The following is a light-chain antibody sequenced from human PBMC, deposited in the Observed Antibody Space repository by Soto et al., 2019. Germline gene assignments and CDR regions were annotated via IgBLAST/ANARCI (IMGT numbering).Light chain of an antibody. Sequence: QPVLTQPPSASGTPGQRVTISCSGSSSNIGSNIVNWYQQLPGTAPKLLIYSNNQRPSGVPDRFSGSKSGTSASLAISGLQSEDEADYYCAAWDDSLNVVLFGGGTKVTVL. CDR3: AAWDDSLNVVL. V-gene: IGLV1-44*01. J-gene: IGLJ2*01. CDR1: SSNIGSNI. CDR2: SNN.